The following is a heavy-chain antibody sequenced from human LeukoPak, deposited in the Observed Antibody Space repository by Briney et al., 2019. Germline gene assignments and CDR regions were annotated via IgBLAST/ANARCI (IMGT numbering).Heavy chain of an antibody. V-gene: IGHV4-31*03. J-gene: IGHJ6*03. D-gene: IGHD2-2*01. Sequence: PSETLSLTCTVSGGSISSSSYYWGWIRQHPGKGLEWIGYIYYSGSTYYNPSLKSRVTISVDTSKNQFSLKLSSVTAADTAVYYCARAGYDVFGAVVPAAIYYYYMDVWGKGTTVTVSS. CDR3: ARAGYDVFGAVVPAAIYYYYMDV. CDR1: GGSISSSSYY. CDR2: IYYSGST.